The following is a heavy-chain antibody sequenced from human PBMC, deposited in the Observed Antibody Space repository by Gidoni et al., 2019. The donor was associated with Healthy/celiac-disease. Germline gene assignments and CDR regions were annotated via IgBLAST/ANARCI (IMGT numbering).Heavy chain of an antibody. D-gene: IGHD2-21*01. CDR2: INQRVST. V-gene: IGHV4-34*01. CDR1: GGAFSGYY. CDR3: AIACYQSKRGFDY. J-gene: IGHJ4*02. Sequence: QVQLQRWGAGMLKPSETLSVTCAVYGGAFSGYYWSWIRQAPGNGLEWIGEINQRVSTNYHPSLTSRVTISVDTSKNQFALKLSSLTAADTAVYYCAIACYQSKRGFDYWGQGTLVTVSS.